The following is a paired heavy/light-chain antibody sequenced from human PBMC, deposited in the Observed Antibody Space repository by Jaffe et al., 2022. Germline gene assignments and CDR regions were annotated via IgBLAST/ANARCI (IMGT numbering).Heavy chain of an antibody. J-gene: IGHJ3*02. V-gene: IGHV4-34*01. D-gene: IGHD3-9*01. CDR3: ARLPPNVLRYFDWSRNAFDI. Sequence: QVQLQQWGAGLLKPSETLSLTCAVYGGSFSGYYWSWIRQPPGKGLEWIGEINHSGSTNYNPSLKSRVTISVDTSKNQFSLKLSSVTAADTAVYYCARLPPNVLRYFDWSRNAFDIWGQGTMVTVSS. CDR1: GGSFSGYY. CDR2: INHSGST.
Light chain of an antibody. Sequence: AIRMTQSPSSLSASTGDRVTITCRASQGISSYLAWYQQKPGKAPKLLIYAASTLQSGVPSRFSGSGSGTDFTLTISCLQSEDFATYYCQQYYSYPPTFGQGTKVEIK. CDR2: AAS. CDR1: QGISSY. V-gene: IGKV1-8*01. CDR3: QQYYSYPPT. J-gene: IGKJ1*01.